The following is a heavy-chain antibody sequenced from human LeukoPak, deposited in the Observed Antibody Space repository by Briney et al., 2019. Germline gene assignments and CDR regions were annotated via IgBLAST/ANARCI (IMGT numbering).Heavy chain of an antibody. J-gene: IGHJ6*03. Sequence: SETLSLTCTVSGDSISSSNYYWGWIRQSPGKGLEWIGSIYYSGSTYYNPSLKSRVTISVDTSKNQFSLKLSSVTAADTAVYYCARVQLLTGYYFVTDYYYVDVWGKGTTVTISS. CDR3: ARVQLLTGYYFVTDYYYVDV. D-gene: IGHD3-9*01. CDR1: GDSISSSNYY. CDR2: IYYSGST. V-gene: IGHV4-39*07.